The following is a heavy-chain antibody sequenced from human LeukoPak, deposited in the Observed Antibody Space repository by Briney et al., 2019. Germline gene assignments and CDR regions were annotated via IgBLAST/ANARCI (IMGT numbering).Heavy chain of an antibody. V-gene: IGHV1-8*01. J-gene: IGHJ4*02. CDR3: ARGAGYYGSGSYYTFDY. CDR1: GYTLTSYD. Sequence: ASVKVSCKASGYTLTSYDINWVRQATGQGLEWMGWMNPNSGNTGYAQKFQGRVTMTRNTSISTAYMELSSLRSEDTAVYYCARGAGYYGSGSYYTFDYWGQGTLITVSS. D-gene: IGHD3-10*01. CDR2: MNPNSGNT.